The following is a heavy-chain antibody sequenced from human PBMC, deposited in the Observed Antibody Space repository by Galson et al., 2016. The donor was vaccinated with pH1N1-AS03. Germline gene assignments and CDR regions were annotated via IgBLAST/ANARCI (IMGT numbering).Heavy chain of an antibody. CDR2: FIPIFGTA. CDR1: EGTFSNFG. V-gene: IGHV1-69*06. Sequence: SVKVPCKASEGTFSNFGISWVRQAPGQGLEWMGGFIPIFGTANVAQEFKGRVTITADNLELSSLRSDDTAVYYCARDNYYDTGAFYGHFDFWGQGTLLVVSS. D-gene: IGHD3-22*01. J-gene: IGHJ4*02. CDR3: ARDNYYDTGAFYGHFDF.